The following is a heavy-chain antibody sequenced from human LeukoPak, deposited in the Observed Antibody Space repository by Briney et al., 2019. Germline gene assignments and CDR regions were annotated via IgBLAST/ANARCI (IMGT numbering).Heavy chain of an antibody. CDR3: ARLHYDYVWGSYRSYYFDY. V-gene: IGHV1-18*01. J-gene: IGHJ4*02. D-gene: IGHD3-16*02. Sequence: ASVKVSCKASGYTFTSYGISWVRQAPGQGLEWMGWISAYNGNTNYAQKLQGRVTMTTDTSTSTAYMELRSLRSDDTAVCYCARLHYDYVWGSYRSYYFDYWGQGTLVTVSS. CDR1: GYTFTSYG. CDR2: ISAYNGNT.